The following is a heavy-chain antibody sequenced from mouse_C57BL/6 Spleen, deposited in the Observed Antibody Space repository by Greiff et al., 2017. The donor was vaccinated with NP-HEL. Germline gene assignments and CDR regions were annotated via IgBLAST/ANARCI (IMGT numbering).Heavy chain of an antibody. CDR1: GYTFTSYW. V-gene: IGHV1-50*01. D-gene: IGHD2-3*01. Sequence: QVQLKQPGAELVKPGASVKLSCKASGYTFTSYWMQWVKQRPGQGLEWIGEIDPSDSYTNYNQKFKGKATLTVDTSSSTAYMQLSSLTSEDSAVYYCAKRVYHYYAMDYWGQGTSVTVSS. CDR3: AKRVYHYYAMDY. J-gene: IGHJ4*01. CDR2: IDPSDSYT.